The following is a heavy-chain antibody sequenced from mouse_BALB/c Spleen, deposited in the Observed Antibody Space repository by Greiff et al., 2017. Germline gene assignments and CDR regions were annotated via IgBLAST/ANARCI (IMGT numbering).Heavy chain of an antibody. D-gene: IGHD2-10*01. CDR2: ISSGGSYT. CDR1: GFTFSSYG. J-gene: IGHJ4*01. Sequence: EVHLVASGGDLVKPGGSLKLSCAASGFTFSSYGMSWVRQTPDKRLEWVATISSGGSYTYYPDSVKGRFTISRDNAKNTLYLQMSSLKSEDTAMYYCARHSYYGNYYYAMDYWGQGTSVTVSS. V-gene: IGHV5-6*01. CDR3: ARHSYYGNYYYAMDY.